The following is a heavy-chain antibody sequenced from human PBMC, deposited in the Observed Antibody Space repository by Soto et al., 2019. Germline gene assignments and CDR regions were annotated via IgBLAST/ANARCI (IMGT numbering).Heavy chain of an antibody. J-gene: IGHJ5*02. CDR2: ISFDGNNK. Sequence: GGSLRLSCAASGFTFSNYGMHWVRQAPGKGLEWVAIISFDGNNKYYSDSVKGRFTISRDNSKNMVFLQMSSLRPEDTAVYYCVKPKEHFYDSSPGETWGQGTPVTVSS. D-gene: IGHD3-22*01. CDR3: VKPKEHFYDSSPGET. CDR1: GFTFSNYG. V-gene: IGHV3-30*18.